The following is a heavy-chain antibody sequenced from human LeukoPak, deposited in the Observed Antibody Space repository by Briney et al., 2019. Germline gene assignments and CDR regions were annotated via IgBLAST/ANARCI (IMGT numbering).Heavy chain of an antibody. D-gene: IGHD1-26*01. CDR3: ATGWAAHDY. CDR1: GLTFSTYW. J-gene: IGHJ4*02. CDR2: MNQDGSEK. V-gene: IGHV3-7*01. Sequence: PAGPLRLSCAASGLTFSTYWMSWVRRAPGKGLEWVANMNQDGSEKYYVDSVKGRFTISRDNAKSSLYLQMNSLRAEDTAVYYCATGWAAHDYWGQGTLVTVSS.